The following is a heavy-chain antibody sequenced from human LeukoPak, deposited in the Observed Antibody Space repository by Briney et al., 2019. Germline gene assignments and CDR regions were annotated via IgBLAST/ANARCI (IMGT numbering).Heavy chain of an antibody. V-gene: IGHV3-74*01. CDR2: INTDGSST. Sequence: RAGGSLRLSCAASGFIFSSYWMHWVRHAPGKGLVWVSRINTDGSSTSYADSVKGRFTISRDNAKNTLYLQMNSLRAEDTAVYYCARDFMYSGNCAGCWGQGTLVTVSS. D-gene: IGHD6-13*01. CDR3: ARDFMYSGNCAGC. J-gene: IGHJ4*02. CDR1: GFIFSSYW.